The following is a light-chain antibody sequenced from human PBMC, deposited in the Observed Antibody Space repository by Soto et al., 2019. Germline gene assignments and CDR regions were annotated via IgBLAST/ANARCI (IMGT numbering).Light chain of an antibody. V-gene: IGKV3-20*01. Sequence: DIVLTQSPGTLSLSPGERATLSCRASQSVSNNYLAWYQQKPGQAPRLLIYGASNGATGIPDRFSGSGSGTDFTLTISRLEPEDFAVYYCQQYGSSGTFGQGTKVDI. CDR3: QQYGSSGT. CDR1: QSVSNNY. J-gene: IGKJ1*01. CDR2: GAS.